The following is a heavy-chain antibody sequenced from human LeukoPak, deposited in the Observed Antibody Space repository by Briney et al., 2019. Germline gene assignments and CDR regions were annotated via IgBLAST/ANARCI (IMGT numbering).Heavy chain of an antibody. CDR2: ISGSDGST. Sequence: PGGSLRLSCAASGFTFSSYAMSWVRQAPGKGLEWVSAISGSDGSTYYADSVKGRFTISRDNSKNTLYLQMNSLRAEDTAVYYCAKGAPPAGDFWSGYTDFDYWGQGTLVTVSS. V-gene: IGHV3-23*01. CDR1: GFTFSSYA. D-gene: IGHD3-3*01. CDR3: AKGAPPAGDFWSGYTDFDY. J-gene: IGHJ4*02.